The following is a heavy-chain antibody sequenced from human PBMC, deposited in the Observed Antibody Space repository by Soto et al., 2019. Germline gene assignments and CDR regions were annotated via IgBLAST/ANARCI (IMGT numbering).Heavy chain of an antibody. CDR2: IYYSGST. Sequence: QLQLQESGPGLVKPSETLSLTCTVSGGSISSSSYYWGWIRQPPGKGLEWIGSIYYSGSTYYNPSLKSRVTISVDTSKNQFSLKLSSVTAADTAVYYRARRGIPWNWFDPWGQGTLVTVSS. V-gene: IGHV4-39*01. CDR1: GGSISSSSYY. CDR3: ARRGIPWNWFDP. J-gene: IGHJ5*02. D-gene: IGHD1-20*01.